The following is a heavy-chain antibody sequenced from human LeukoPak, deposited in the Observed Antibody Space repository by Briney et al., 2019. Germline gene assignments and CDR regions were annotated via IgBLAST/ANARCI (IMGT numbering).Heavy chain of an antibody. J-gene: IGHJ4*02. CDR2: VSGSGSST. D-gene: IGHD2-8*01. Sequence: PGGSLRLSCAASGFTFSTYAMSWVRRAPGKGLEWVSTVSGSGSSTYYADSVKGRFTISRDNSKNTLYLQMNSLRADDTAIYYCANFAAVSAYYFDYWGQGTLVAVSS. V-gene: IGHV3-23*01. CDR3: ANFAAVSAYYFDY. CDR1: GFTFSTYA.